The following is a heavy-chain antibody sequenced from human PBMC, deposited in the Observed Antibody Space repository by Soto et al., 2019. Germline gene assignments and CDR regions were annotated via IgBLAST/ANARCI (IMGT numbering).Heavy chain of an antibody. CDR1: GGTFSSYA. CDR2: IIPIFGTA. D-gene: IGHD3-9*01. J-gene: IGHJ6*02. Sequence: SVKVSCKASGGTFSSYAISWVRQAPGQGLEWMGGIIPIFGTANYAQKFQGRVTITADESTSTAYMELSSLRSEDTAVYYCARPNPSYDILTGYYYGMAVWGQGTTVTVSS. CDR3: ARPNPSYDILTGYYYGMAV. V-gene: IGHV1-69*13.